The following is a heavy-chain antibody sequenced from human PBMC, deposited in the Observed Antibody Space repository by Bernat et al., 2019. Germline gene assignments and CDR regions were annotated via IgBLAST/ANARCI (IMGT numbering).Heavy chain of an antibody. CDR2: IVVRSGNT. CDR3: AAGYYYGSGNPAPDY. D-gene: IGHD3-10*01. Sequence: QMQLVQSGSEVKKPGTSVKVSCKTSGFTFSNSAVQWVRQARGQRLEWIGWIVVRSGNTNYAQKLQERVTISRDMSTSTAYMELSSLRSEDTAVYYCAAGYYYGSGNPAPDYWGQGTLVTVSS. V-gene: IGHV1-58*01. J-gene: IGHJ4*02. CDR1: GFTFSNSA.